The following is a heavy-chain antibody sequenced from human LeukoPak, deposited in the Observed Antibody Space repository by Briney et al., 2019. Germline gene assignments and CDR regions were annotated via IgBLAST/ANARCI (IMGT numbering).Heavy chain of an antibody. J-gene: IGHJ4*02. Sequence: PGGSLRLSCAASGFTFSSYAMSWVRQAPAKGLEWVSAISGSGGSTYYADSVKGRFTISRDNSKNTLYLQMNSLRAEDTAVYYCARAAEDYYDSSGYLDYWGQGTLVTVSS. CDR2: ISGSGGST. CDR1: GFTFSSYA. V-gene: IGHV3-23*01. CDR3: ARAAEDYYDSSGYLDY. D-gene: IGHD3-22*01.